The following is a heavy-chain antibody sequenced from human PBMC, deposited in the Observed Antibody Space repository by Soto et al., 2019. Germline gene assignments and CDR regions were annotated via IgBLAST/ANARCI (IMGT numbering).Heavy chain of an antibody. D-gene: IGHD2-15*01. CDR3: ERDSAGLHCSGGRCGSFDI. CDR1: GASISSYY. Sequence: ETLCATCPVSGASISSYYWSWIRQPPGKGLEWIGYIYYSGSTNYNPSLKSRVTISVDTSENQFSLKLSSVTAADTAVYYCERDSAGLHCSGGRCGSFDIWGQGTMVTVSS. J-gene: IGHJ3*02. CDR2: IYYSGST. V-gene: IGHV4-59*01.